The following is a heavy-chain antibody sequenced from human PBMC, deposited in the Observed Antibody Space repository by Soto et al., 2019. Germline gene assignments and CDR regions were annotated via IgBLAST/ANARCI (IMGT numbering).Heavy chain of an antibody. CDR3: AKEPTIAAAVPFDY. D-gene: IGHD6-13*01. Sequence: GGSLGLSCAASGFTFSSYSMSWVHQAPGKGLEWVSAISGSGGSTYYADSVKGRFTISRDNSKNTLYLQMNSLRAEDTAVYYCAKEPTIAAAVPFDYWGQGTLVTVSS. CDR2: ISGSGGST. CDR1: GFTFSSYS. J-gene: IGHJ4*02. V-gene: IGHV3-23*01.